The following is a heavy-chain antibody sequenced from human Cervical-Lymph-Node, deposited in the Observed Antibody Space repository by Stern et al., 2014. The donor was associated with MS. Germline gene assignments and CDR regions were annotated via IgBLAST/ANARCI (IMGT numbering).Heavy chain of an antibody. CDR3: ASGRPYYDILAGYYLDY. CDR1: GGSVSSGSYY. V-gene: IGHV4-61*01. D-gene: IGHD3-9*01. CDR2: IYYSGST. Sequence: QLQLQESGPGLVKPSETLSLTCTVSGGSVSSGSYYWSWIRQPPGKGLECIGYIYYSGSTNYNPSLMSRVTMSIDTSKNQFSLKVSSVTAADTAVYYCASGRPYYDILAGYYLDYWGQGTLVTVSS. J-gene: IGHJ4*02.